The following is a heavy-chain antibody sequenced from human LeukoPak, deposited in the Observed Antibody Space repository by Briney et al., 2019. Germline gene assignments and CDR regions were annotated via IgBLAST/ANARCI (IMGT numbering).Heavy chain of an antibody. CDR1: GYSINRRSYY. V-gene: IGHV4-39*01. CDR2: IYYSGIT. D-gene: IGHD6-19*01. Sequence: PSETLSLTCTVSGYSINRRSYYWGWIRQPPGKGLEWIGSIYYSGITYYNPSLKSRVTISVDTSENQFSLRLISVTAADTDVYYCARNSLHMDYSGWKQGWFVPWGQGTLVTVSS. CDR3: ARNSLHMDYSGWKQGWFVP. J-gene: IGHJ5*02.